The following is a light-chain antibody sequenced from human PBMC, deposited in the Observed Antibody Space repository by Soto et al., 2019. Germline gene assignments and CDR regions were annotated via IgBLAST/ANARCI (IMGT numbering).Light chain of an antibody. CDR1: SSDIGAYNY. CDR3: SSYAGSSNV. J-gene: IGLJ1*01. CDR2: EVT. Sequence: QSVLTQPASVSGSPGQSITISCTGTSSDIGAYNYVSWYRQHPGEAPKVIIYEVTHRPSGISSRFSGSKSGNTASLTVSGLQAEDEADYYCSSYAGSSNVFGTGTKVTVL. V-gene: IGLV2-14*01.